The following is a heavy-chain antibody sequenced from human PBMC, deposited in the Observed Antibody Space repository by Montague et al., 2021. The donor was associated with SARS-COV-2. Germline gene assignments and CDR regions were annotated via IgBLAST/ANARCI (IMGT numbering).Heavy chain of an antibody. CDR2: IYNSGST. Sequence: SETLSLTCTVSGGSISSSYWSWIRHPPVTGLAWIGSIYNSGSTYYNPSLKSRVTISVDTSKTQFSLTPSSVTAADTAVYCCAGGFDYWGQGTLVTVSS. J-gene: IGHJ4*02. V-gene: IGHV4-59*01. CDR1: GGSISSSY. CDR3: AGGFDY.